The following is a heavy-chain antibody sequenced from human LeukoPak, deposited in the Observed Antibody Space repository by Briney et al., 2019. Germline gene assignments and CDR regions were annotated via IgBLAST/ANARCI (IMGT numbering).Heavy chain of an antibody. CDR3: ARAFCSGGSCYSVY. V-gene: IGHV4-59*11. D-gene: IGHD2-15*01. CDR2: IYYSGST. Sequence: SETLSLTCTVSGGSISSHYWSWFRQPPGKGLEWIGHIYYSGSTNYNPSLKSRVTISVDTSKNQFSLKLSSVTAADTAVYYCARAFCSGGSCYSVYWGQGTLVTVSS. CDR1: GGSISSHY. J-gene: IGHJ4*02.